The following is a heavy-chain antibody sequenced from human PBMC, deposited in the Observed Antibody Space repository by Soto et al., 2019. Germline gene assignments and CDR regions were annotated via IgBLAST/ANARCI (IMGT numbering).Heavy chain of an antibody. D-gene: IGHD1-1*01. CDR2: ILYDGSNK. CDR1: GFTFSSYG. CDR3: AKAIQTRGYYYYGMDV. V-gene: IGHV3-30*18. J-gene: IGHJ6*02. Sequence: GGSLRLSCAASGFTFSSYGMPWVRQAPGKGLEWVAVILYDGSNKYYADSVKGRFTISRDNSKNTLYLQMNSLRAEDTAVYYCAKAIQTRGYYYYGMDVWGQGTTVTVSS.